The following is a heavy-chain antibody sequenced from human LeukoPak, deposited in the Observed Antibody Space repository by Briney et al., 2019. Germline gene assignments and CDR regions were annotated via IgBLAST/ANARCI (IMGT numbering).Heavy chain of an antibody. CDR2: ISGGGETS. D-gene: IGHD2-2*01. CDR3: AKDWGMGDQLLRIDY. J-gene: IGHJ4*02. V-gene: IGHV3-23*01. Sequence: GGSLRLSCVASGFTFSNHAMNWVRQAPGEGLEWVSVISGGGETSYYADSVKGRFTISRDNSNNTLYLQMSSLGAEDTAVYYCAKDWGMGDQLLRIDYWGQGTLVTVSS. CDR1: GFTFSNHA.